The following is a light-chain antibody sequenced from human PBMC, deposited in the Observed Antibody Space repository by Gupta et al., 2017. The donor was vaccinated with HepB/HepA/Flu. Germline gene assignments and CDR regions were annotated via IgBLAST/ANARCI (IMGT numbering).Light chain of an antibody. Sequence: EIVLTQSPATLSLSPGERATLSCRASQSVTNYLAWYQQKPGQAPRLLIYDASNRATGTPARFRGSGSGTDFTLTISSRDPEDFAVYYCQHRSTWPWTFGQGTKLEIK. V-gene: IGKV3-11*01. CDR2: DAS. CDR1: QSVTNY. J-gene: IGKJ1*01. CDR3: QHRSTWPWT.